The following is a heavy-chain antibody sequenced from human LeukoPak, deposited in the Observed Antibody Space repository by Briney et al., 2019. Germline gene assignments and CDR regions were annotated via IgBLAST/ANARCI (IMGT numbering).Heavy chain of an antibody. Sequence: GRSLRLSCAASGFTFSSYAMHWVRQAPGKGLEWVAVISYEGSNKYYADSVKGRFTISRDNSKNTLYLQMNSLRAEDTAVYYCASIPAAAPGSPFDYWGQGTLVTVSS. CDR3: ASIPAAAPGSPFDY. CDR2: ISYEGSNK. CDR1: GFTFSSYA. D-gene: IGHD6-6*01. V-gene: IGHV3-30-3*01. J-gene: IGHJ4*02.